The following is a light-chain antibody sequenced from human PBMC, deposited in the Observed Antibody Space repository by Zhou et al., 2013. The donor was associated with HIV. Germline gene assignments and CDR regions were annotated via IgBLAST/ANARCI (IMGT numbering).Light chain of an antibody. CDR1: QNILTY. J-gene: IGKJ5*01. V-gene: IGKV1-39*01. CDR3: QHSYSTPPIT. Sequence: DIQMAQSPSSLSASVGDRVTITCRASQNILTYLNWYQQKPGEAPKLLIYGASTLQSGVASRFSGSGSRTEFTLTISNLQPEDFATYYCQHSYSTPPITFGQGTRLELN. CDR2: GAS.